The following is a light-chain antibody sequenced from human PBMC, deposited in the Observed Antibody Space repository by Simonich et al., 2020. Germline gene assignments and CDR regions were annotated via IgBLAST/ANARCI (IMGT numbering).Light chain of an antibody. CDR1: QSVSSN. J-gene: IGKJ1*01. V-gene: IGKV3-15*01. CDR3: QQYNNWPPWT. Sequence: EIVMTQSPATLSVSPGERATLSCRASQSVSSNLAWYQQKPGQAPRLLIYGASTRATVIPARFSGSGSGTDFTLTISSLQAEDVAVYYCQQYNNWPPWTFGQGTKVEIK. CDR2: GAS.